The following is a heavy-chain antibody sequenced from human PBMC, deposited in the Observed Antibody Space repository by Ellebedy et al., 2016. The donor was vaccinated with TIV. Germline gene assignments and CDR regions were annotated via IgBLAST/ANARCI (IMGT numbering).Heavy chain of an antibody. D-gene: IGHD2-15*01. V-gene: IGHV1-8*01. CDR3: ARGACSGGSCYLGYYYYYGMDV. J-gene: IGHJ6*02. Sequence: ASVKVSXKASRYTFTSYDINWVRQATGQGLEWMGWMNPNSGNTGYAQKFQGRVTMTRNTSISTAYMELSSLRSEDTAVYYCARGACSGGSCYLGYYYYYGMDVWGQGTTVTVSS. CDR2: MNPNSGNT. CDR1: RYTFTSYD.